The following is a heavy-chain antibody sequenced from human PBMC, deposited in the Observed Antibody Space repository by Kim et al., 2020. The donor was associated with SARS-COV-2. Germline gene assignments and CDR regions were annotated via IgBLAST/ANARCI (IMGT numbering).Heavy chain of an antibody. CDR2: IYYSGST. CDR3: ARQDDSGGYYYGHYFDY. V-gene: IGHV4-59*08. D-gene: IGHD3-22*01. Sequence: SETLSLTCTVSSGSISSYYWSWIRQPPGKKLEWIGYIYYSGSTNYNPSLKSRVTISVDTSKNHFSLKLSSVTAADTAVYYCARQDDSGGYYYGHYFDYWG. CDR1: SGSISSYY. J-gene: IGHJ4*01.